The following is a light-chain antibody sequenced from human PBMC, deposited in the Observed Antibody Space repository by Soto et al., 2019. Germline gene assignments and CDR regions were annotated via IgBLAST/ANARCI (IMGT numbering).Light chain of an antibody. J-gene: IGKJ1*01. CDR1: QSISSW. Sequence: DIQMTQSPSTLSASVGDIVTIIYRASQSISSWLAWYQQKPGKAPKLLIYDASSFESGVPSRFSGSGSGTEFTLTISSLQPDDFATYYCQQYNSYSPWTFGQGTKVDI. CDR2: DAS. CDR3: QQYNSYSPWT. V-gene: IGKV1-5*02.